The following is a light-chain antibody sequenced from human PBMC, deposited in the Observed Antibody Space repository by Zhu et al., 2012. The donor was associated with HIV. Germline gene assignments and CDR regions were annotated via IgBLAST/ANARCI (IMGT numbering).Light chain of an antibody. J-gene: IGKJ2*01. CDR3: QHYVPSPMYT. V-gene: IGKV3-20*01. CDR1: QTVSRNY. CDR2: GAS. Sequence: EIVLTQSPGTLSLSPGERATLSCRASQTVSRNYLAWYQQKPGQAPRLLIYGASRRVTGIPDRFSGSGSGTDFTLIISRLEPEDFAVYYCQHYVPSPMYTFGQGTKLEIK.